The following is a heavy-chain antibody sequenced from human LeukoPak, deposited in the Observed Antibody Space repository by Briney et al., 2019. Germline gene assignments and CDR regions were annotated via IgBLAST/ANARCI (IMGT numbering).Heavy chain of an antibody. Sequence: ASVKVSCKASGYTFTSYDINWVRQATGQGLEWMGWMNPNSGNTGYAQKLQGRVTMTTDTSTSTAYMELRSLRSEDTAVYYCARGGAAAAPEFDYWGQGTLVTVSS. V-gene: IGHV1-8*02. CDR2: MNPNSGNT. J-gene: IGHJ4*02. CDR3: ARGGAAAAPEFDY. CDR1: GYTFTSYD. D-gene: IGHD6-13*01.